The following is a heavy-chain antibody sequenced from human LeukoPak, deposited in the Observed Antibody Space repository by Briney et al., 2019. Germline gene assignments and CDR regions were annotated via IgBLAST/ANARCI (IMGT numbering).Heavy chain of an antibody. CDR1: GVSISSSSYH. J-gene: IGHJ4*02. D-gene: IGHD5-18*01. CDR3: TRQVLHTAMDY. V-gene: IGHV4-39*01. Sequence: SETLSLTCTVSGVSISSSSYHWDWIRQPPGKGLEWIGSIYDSGSTYYSPSLRSRVTISVDTSKNQFSLKLNSVTAADTAVYYCTRQVLHTAMDYWGQGTLVTVSS. CDR2: IYDSGST.